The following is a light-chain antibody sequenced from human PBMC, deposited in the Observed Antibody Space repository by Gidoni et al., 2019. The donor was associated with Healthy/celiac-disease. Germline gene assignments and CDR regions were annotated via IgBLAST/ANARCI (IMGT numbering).Light chain of an antibody. J-gene: IGLJ2*01. CDR3: SSYTSSSTFVV. Sequence: QSALTQPASVSGSPGQSITISCTGISSDVGGYHYVSWYQQHPGKAPKLMIYDVSNRPSGVSNRFSGSKSGNTASLTISGLQAEDEADYYCSSYTSSSTFVVFGGGTKLTVL. CDR2: DVS. V-gene: IGLV2-14*01. CDR1: SSDVGGYHY.